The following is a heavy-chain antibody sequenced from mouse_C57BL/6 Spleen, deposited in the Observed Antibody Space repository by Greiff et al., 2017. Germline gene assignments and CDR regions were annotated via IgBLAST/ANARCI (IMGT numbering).Heavy chain of an antibody. CDR1: GFSLTSYG. Sequence: VHLVESGPGLVQPSQSLSITCTVSGFSLTSYGVHWVRQSPGKGLEWLGVIWSGGSTDYNAAFISRLSISKDNSKSQVFFKMSSLQADDTAIYYCASYDYGAWFAYWGQGTLVTVSA. J-gene: IGHJ3*01. CDR3: ASYDYGAWFAY. CDR2: IWSGGST. D-gene: IGHD2-4*01. V-gene: IGHV2-2*01.